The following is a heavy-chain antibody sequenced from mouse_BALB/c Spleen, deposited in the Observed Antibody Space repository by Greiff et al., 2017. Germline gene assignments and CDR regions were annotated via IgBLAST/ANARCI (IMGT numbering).Heavy chain of an antibody. J-gene: IGHJ1*01. V-gene: IGHV1-69*02. D-gene: IGHD4-1*01. CDR3: TLTGTSFDV. CDR1: GYTFTSYW. CDR2: IYPSDSYT. Sequence: QVQLQQSGAELVRPGASVKLSCKASGYTFTSYWINWVKQRPGQGLEWIGNIYPSDSYTNYNQKFKDKATLTVDKSSSTAYMQLSSPTSEDSAVYYCTLTGTSFDVWGAGTTVTVSS.